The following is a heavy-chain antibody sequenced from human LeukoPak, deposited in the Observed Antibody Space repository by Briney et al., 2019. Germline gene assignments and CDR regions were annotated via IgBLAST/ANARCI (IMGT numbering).Heavy chain of an antibody. CDR3: ARGSLHGGWYFDL. J-gene: IGHJ2*01. D-gene: IGHD3-16*01. V-gene: IGHV4-38-2*02. Sequence: PSETLSLTCTVSGYSISSGYYWGWIRQPPGKGLEWIGSIYHSGSTYYNPSLKSRVTISVDTSKNQFSLKLSSVTAADTAVYYCARGSLHGGWYFDLWGRGTLVTVSS. CDR1: GYSISSGYY. CDR2: IYHSGST.